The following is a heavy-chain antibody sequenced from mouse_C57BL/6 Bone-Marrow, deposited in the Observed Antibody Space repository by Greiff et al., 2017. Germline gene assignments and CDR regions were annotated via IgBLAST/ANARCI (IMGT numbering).Heavy chain of an antibody. D-gene: IGHD2-10*01. CDR3: ARPLLEAWFAY. CDR2: IYPRSGNT. V-gene: IGHV1-81*01. Sequence: VQLQQSGPELVKPGASVKISCKASGYTFTSYGISWVKQRTGQGLEWIGEIYPRSGNTYYNEKFKGKATLTADKSSSTAYMELRSLTSEDSAVYFCARPLLEAWFAYWGQGTLVTVSA. J-gene: IGHJ3*01. CDR1: GYTFTSYG.